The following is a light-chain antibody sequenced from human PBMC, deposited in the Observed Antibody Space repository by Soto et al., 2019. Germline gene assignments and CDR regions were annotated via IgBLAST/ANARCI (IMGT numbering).Light chain of an antibody. CDR3: QQAYSPPYT. CDR2: SAS. V-gene: IGKV1-39*01. J-gene: IGKJ2*01. CDR1: RNLANY. Sequence: DIQMTQSPSSLSASIGDRVTITCRASRNLANYLNWYQQKPGKAPSLLIYSASRLQTGVPSRFTGSGSGTDFTLTVTSLQPEDFATYYCQQAYSPPYTFGQGTRLEI.